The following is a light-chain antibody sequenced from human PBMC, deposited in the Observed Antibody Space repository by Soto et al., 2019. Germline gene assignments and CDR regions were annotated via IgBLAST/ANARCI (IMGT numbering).Light chain of an antibody. J-gene: IGKJ3*01. Sequence: EIVLTQSPGTLSLSPGERATLSCRASQSVNLNYLAWYQQKPGQAPRLLIYGASSRATGIPDRFSGSGSGTEFTLTVSRLEPEYFAVYYCQQYGRSPFTFGPGTKVDIK. CDR1: QSVNLNY. CDR3: QQYGRSPFT. CDR2: GAS. V-gene: IGKV3-20*01.